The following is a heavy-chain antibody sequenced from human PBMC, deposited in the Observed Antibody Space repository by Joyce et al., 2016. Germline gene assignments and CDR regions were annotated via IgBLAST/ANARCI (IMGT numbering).Heavy chain of an antibody. D-gene: IGHD5-18*01. CDR1: GFTFDNYA. V-gene: IGHV3-23*01. CDR3: AKDFSASGMVMNWQYHYGMDV. Sequence: EVQLLESGGGLVQPGGSLRLSCAASGFTFDNYAMSWGRQGPGKGLEWVSLRRGSGRSTYYANSVKGRFTISRDNSKSTLYLQLSGLRAGDTAVYHCAKDFSASGMVMNWQYHYGMDVWGQGTTVTVSS. J-gene: IGHJ6*02. CDR2: RRGSGRST.